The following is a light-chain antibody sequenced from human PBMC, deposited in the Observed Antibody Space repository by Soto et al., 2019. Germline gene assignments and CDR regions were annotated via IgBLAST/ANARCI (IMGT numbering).Light chain of an antibody. CDR3: QQYNSYSPG. V-gene: IGKV1-5*03. J-gene: IGKJ1*01. Sequence: DIQMTHSPSTLSASVGDRVTITCRARQSITGWLAWYQQKPGKAPKLLIYKASSLESGVPSRFSGSGSGTEFTLTISSLQPDDFATYYCQQYNSYSPGVGQGTKVEIK. CDR2: KAS. CDR1: QSITGW.